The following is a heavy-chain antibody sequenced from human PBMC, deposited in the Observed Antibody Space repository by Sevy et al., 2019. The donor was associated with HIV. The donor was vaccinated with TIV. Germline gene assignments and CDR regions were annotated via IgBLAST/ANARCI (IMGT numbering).Heavy chain of an antibody. CDR2: INSDGGSI. D-gene: IGHD2-15*01. CDR1: GFTFSSHW. V-gene: IGHV3-74*01. Sequence: GGSLRLSCAASGFTFSSHWMHWVRQAPGKGLVWVSRINSDGGSITYADSVKGRFTISRDNSKKTVSLQMVSLRVEDTVVYFCAGGSSGVPVSWGQGTLVTVSS. CDR3: AGGSSGVPVS. J-gene: IGHJ4*02.